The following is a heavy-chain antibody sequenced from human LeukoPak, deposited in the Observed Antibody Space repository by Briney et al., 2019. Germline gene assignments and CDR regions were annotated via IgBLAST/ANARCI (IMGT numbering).Heavy chain of an antibody. V-gene: IGHV3-13*01. J-gene: IGHJ6*02. CDR1: GFTFSSYD. D-gene: IGHD3-10*01. Sequence: GGSLRLSCAASGFTFSSYDMHWVRQATGKGLEWVSAIGTAGDTYYPGSVKGRFTISRENAKNSLYLQMNSLRAGDTAVYYCARGLVVRGVIIPTYYYNGMDVWGQGTTVTVSS. CDR3: ARGLVVRGVIIPTYYYNGMDV. CDR2: IGTAGDT.